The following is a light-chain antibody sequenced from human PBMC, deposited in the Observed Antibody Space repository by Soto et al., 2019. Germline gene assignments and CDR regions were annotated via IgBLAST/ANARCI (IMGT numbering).Light chain of an antibody. V-gene: IGKV1-39*01. CDR3: QQSYNTPRT. CDR2: AAY. Sequence: DIQMTQSPSSLSASVGDRVTITCQASQDISNYLNWYQQKPGKAPNLLIYAAYNLQSGIPSRFSGSGSGTDFTLTISSLQPEDFATYYCQQSYNTPRTFGQGTRLEIK. J-gene: IGKJ5*01. CDR1: QDISNY.